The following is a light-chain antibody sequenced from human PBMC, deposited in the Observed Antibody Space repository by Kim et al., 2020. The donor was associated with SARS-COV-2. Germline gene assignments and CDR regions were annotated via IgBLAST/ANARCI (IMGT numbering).Light chain of an antibody. J-gene: IGKJ4*01. CDR2: AAT. Sequence: ASVGDSLTLTCRASQGISSDSAWYQQKSGKAPRLLISAATTWQSGVPSRFSGRGSGTDFTLTISSLLPEDFATYYCLQDNTYPLTFGGGTKVDIK. CDR1: QGISSD. V-gene: IGKV1-9*01. CDR3: LQDNTYPLT.